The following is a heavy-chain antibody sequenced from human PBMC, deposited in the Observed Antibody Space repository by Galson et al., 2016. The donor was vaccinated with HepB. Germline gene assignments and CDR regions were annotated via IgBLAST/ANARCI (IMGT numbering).Heavy chain of an antibody. Sequence: SLRLSCAASGFTFSSYAMTWVRQAPGQGLEWVSAIIGSGDRTYYADSVKGRFTISRDTSKNTLYLQMNSLRAEDTAVYYCAKMGGFCSSATCYRADRWGQGTLVTVSS. CDR2: IIGSGDRT. D-gene: IGHD2-2*01. CDR3: AKMGGFCSSATCYRADR. J-gene: IGHJ5*02. CDR1: GFTFSSYA. V-gene: IGHV3-23*01.